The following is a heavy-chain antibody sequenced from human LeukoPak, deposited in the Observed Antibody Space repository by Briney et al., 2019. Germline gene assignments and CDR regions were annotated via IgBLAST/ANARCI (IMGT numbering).Heavy chain of an antibody. CDR2: IKQDGSEK. D-gene: IGHD6-19*01. V-gene: IGHV3-7*01. CDR3: ARYSSGXYLDPFDY. Sequence: GGSLRLSCAASGFTFSSYAMSWVRQAPGKGLEWVANIKQDGSEKYYVDSVKGRFTISRDNAKNSLYLQMNSLRAEDTAVYYCARYSSGXYLDPFDYWGXGTLVTV. J-gene: IGHJ4*02. CDR1: GFTFSSYA.